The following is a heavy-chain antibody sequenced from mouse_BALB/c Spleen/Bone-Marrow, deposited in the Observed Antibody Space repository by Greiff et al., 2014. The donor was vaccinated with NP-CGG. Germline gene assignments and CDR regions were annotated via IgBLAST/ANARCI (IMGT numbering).Heavy chain of an antibody. D-gene: IGHD2-4*01. J-gene: IGHJ4*01. V-gene: IGHV5-17*02. CDR1: GFTFSSFG. Sequence: EVKLMESGGGLGQPGGSRKLSCAASGFTFSSFGMHWVRQAPEKGLEWVAYISSGSSAIYYADTVKGRFTISRDNPKDTLFLQMTSLRSEDTAMYYCTRKGALITHYYAMDYWGQGTSVTVSS. CDR2: ISSGSSAI. CDR3: TRKGALITHYYAMDY.